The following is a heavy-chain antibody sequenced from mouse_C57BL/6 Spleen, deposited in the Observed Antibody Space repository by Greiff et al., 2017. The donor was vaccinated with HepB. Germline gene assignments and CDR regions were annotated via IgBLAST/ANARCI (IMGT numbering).Heavy chain of an antibody. CDR3: ARQDWDEAY. D-gene: IGHD4-1*01. J-gene: IGHJ3*01. CDR1: GFTFSSYT. Sequence: EVMLVESGGGLVKPGGSLKLSCAASGFTFSSYTMSWVRQTPEKRLEWVATISGGGGNTYYPDSVKGRFTISRDNAKNTLYLQMSSLRSEDTALYYCARQDWDEAYWGQGTLVTVSA. CDR2: ISGGGGNT. V-gene: IGHV5-9*01.